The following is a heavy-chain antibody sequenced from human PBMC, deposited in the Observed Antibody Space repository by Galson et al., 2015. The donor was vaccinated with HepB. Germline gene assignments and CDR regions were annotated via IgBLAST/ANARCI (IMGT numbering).Heavy chain of an antibody. CDR1: RFTFSTHS. V-gene: IGHV3-48*02. Sequence: SLRLSCAASRFTFSTHSMNWVRQAPGKGLEWIAYITGTGVIVYADSVQSRFTISRDNAKYSLFLQMNSLRDEDTAVYYCARDGRSPVEFWFDLWGRGTLVTVSS. D-gene: IGHD3-10*01. J-gene: IGHJ2*01. CDR3: ARDGRSPVEFWFDL. CDR2: ITGTGVIV.